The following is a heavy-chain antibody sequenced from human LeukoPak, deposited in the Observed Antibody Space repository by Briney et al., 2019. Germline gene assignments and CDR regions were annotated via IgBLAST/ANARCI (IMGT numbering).Heavy chain of an antibody. CDR1: GGSISSSSYY. V-gene: IGHV4-39*07. CDR3: ARARAAANTYADY. D-gene: IGHD3-16*01. Sequence: SETLSLTCTVSGGSISSSSYYWGWIRQPPGKGLEWIGSIYYSESTYYNPSLKSRVTMSIDTSKNQFSLKLSSVTAADTAIYYCARARAAANTYADYWGQGTLVTVSS. CDR2: IYYSEST. J-gene: IGHJ4*02.